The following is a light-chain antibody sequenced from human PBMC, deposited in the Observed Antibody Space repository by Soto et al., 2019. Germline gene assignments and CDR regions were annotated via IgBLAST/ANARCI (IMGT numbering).Light chain of an antibody. CDR2: DVN. CDR3: TSWTTSTTMI. CDR1: RSDIGAYNF. J-gene: IGLJ2*01. V-gene: IGLV2-14*03. Sequence: QSVLTQPASVSGSPGQSITISCTGTRSDIGAYNFVSWYQQHPGEVPKLILYDVNVRPSGVSNRFSGSKSGNTASLTISGLHAEDEADYYCTSWTTSTTMIFGGGTKVTVL.